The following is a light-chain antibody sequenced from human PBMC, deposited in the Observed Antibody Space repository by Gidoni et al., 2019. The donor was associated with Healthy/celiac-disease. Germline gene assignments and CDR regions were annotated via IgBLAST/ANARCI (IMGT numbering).Light chain of an antibody. J-gene: IGKJ1*01. Sequence: DIQMTQSPSSLSASVGDRVTITCQASQDISNYLNWYQQKPGKAPKLLSYDASNLETGVPSRFSGSGSGTDVTFTISSLQPEDIATYYCQQYDNLTWTFXXXTKVEIK. CDR1: QDISNY. V-gene: IGKV1-33*01. CDR2: DAS. CDR3: QQYDNLTWT.